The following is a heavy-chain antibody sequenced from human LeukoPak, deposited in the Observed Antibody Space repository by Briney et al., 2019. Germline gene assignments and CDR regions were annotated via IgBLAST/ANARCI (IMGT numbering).Heavy chain of an antibody. Sequence: GGSLRLSCAASGFTFNNYAMNWVRQAPGKGLEWVSGISGSGGSTYYADSVKGRFTISRDNSKNTLYLQMNRLRAEDTAVYFCAKDPLSYYDSSGYRNFDYWGQGTLVTVSS. J-gene: IGHJ4*02. CDR3: AKDPLSYYDSSGYRNFDY. CDR1: GFTFNNYA. D-gene: IGHD3-22*01. V-gene: IGHV3-23*01. CDR2: ISGSGGST.